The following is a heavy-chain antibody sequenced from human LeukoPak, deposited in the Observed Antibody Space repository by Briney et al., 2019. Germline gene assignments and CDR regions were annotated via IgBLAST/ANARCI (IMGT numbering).Heavy chain of an antibody. CDR3: ATLGGGCSGGSCYY. Sequence: SETLSLTCTVSGGSMSSYYWNWIRQPPGKGLEWIGYIYYSGNTNYNPSLKSRVTISVDTSKNQFSLKLSSVTAADTAVYYCATLGGGCSGGSCYYWGQGTLVTVSS. J-gene: IGHJ4*02. D-gene: IGHD2-15*01. CDR2: IYYSGNT. CDR1: GGSMSSYY. V-gene: IGHV4-59*08.